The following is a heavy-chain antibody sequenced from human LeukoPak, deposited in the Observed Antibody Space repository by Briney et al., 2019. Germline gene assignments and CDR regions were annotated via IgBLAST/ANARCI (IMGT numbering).Heavy chain of an antibody. V-gene: IGHV3-74*01. J-gene: IGHJ4*02. CDR1: GFTFSSYW. Sequence: GGSLRLSCAASGFTFSSYWMHWVRQAPGKGLVWVSRINSDGNSKTYADSVRGRFTISRDNAKNTPYLQMNSLRAEDTAVYYCARDPSPYCGDDCYLNWGQGTLVTVSS. CDR2: INSDGNSK. D-gene: IGHD2-21*02. CDR3: ARDPSPYCGDDCYLN.